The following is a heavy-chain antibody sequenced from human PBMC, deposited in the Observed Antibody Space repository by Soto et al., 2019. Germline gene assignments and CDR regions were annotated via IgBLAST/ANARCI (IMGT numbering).Heavy chain of an antibody. CDR3: ARRAGYYGPYGMDV. Sequence: SETLSLTCSVSGGSISSGDNHWSWIRQPPGKGLEWIGYIDDSGSTFYNPSLKSRVDISVDTSENQFSLKLSSVTGADTAVYCCARRAGYYGPYGMDVWGQGTTVAVS. V-gene: IGHV4-30-4*08. CDR1: GGSISSGDNH. CDR2: IDDSGST. D-gene: IGHD3-9*01. J-gene: IGHJ6*02.